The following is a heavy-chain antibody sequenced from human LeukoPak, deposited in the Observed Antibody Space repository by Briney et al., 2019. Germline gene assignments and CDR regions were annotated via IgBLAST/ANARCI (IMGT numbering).Heavy chain of an antibody. D-gene: IGHD6-13*01. Sequence: GGSLRLSCAASGFTFSSYAMSWVRQAPGKGLEWVSAISGSGGSTYYADSVKGRFTISRDNSKNTLYLQMNILRAEDTAVYYCAKDPSPIAAAGANWFDPWGQGTLVTVSS. V-gene: IGHV3-23*01. CDR3: AKDPSPIAAAGANWFDP. CDR2: ISGSGGST. CDR1: GFTFSSYA. J-gene: IGHJ5*02.